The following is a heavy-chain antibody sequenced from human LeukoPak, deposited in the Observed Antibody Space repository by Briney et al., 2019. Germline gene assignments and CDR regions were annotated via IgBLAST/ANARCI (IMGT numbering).Heavy chain of an antibody. D-gene: IGHD2-2*01. CDR1: GYTFSSYG. CDR3: ARGGGWGYCSSASCPYYFDF. V-gene: IGHV1-18*01. CDR2: ISAYNGDT. J-gene: IGHJ4*02. Sequence: ASVKVSCKASGYTFSSYGISWVRQVPGQGLEWMGWISAYNGDTNYPQNLQGRVTMTTDTSTSTVYMELKSLRPDDTAIYFCARGGGWGYCSSASCPYYFDFWGQGTLVTVSS.